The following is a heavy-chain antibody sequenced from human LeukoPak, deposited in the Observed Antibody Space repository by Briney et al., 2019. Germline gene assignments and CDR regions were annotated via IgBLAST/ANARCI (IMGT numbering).Heavy chain of an antibody. V-gene: IGHV3-23*01. CDR2: ISGSGGTT. CDR3: AKNAATVTKGYYYYYMDV. CDR1: GFTFSSYV. D-gene: IGHD4-11*01. Sequence: PGGSLRLSCAVSGFTFSSYVMSWVRQAPGKGLEWVSDISGSGGTTYYADSVKGRFTISSDNSKNTLHLQMNSLRAEDTAVYYCAKNAATVTKGYYYYYMDVWGKGTTVTVSS. J-gene: IGHJ6*03.